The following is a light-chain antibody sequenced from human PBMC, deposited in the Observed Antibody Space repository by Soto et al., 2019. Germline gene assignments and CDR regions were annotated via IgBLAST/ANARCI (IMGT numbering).Light chain of an antibody. CDR1: SSDLGGYNY. Sequence: QSALTQPASVSGSPGQSITISCTGTSSDLGGYNYVSWYQHHPGKAPKLIIYDVSNRPSGVSIRFSGSKSDNTASLTISGLQPEDEADYHCSSYTTSNTRQIVFGTGTKLTVL. CDR2: DVS. J-gene: IGLJ1*01. CDR3: SSYTTSNTRQIV. V-gene: IGLV2-14*03.